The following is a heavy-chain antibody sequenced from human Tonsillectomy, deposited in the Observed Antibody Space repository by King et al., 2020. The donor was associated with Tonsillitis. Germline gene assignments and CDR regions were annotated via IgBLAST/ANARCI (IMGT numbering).Heavy chain of an antibody. Sequence: VQLVESGGGLVKPGGSLRVSCVASGLTFSSYSMNWVRQAPGQGLEWVSSISSSSSYIYYADSVKGRFTISRDNAKNSLYLQMNSLRAEDTAVYYCVGEQQRGLDPWGQGTLVTVSS. CDR3: VGEQQRGLDP. CDR1: GLTFSSYS. J-gene: IGHJ5*02. CDR2: ISSSSSYI. V-gene: IGHV3-21*01. D-gene: IGHD6-13*01.